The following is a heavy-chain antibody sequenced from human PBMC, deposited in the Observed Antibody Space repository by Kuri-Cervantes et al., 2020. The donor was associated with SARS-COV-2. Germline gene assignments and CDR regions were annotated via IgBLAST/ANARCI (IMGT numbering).Heavy chain of an antibody. D-gene: IGHD3-9*01. Sequence: GESLKISCAASGSTFSSYGMHWVRQAPGKGLEWVAVIWYDGSNKYHADSVKGRFTISRDNSKNTVFLQMDSLRAEDTAVYYCARDSGPLRYSYFDYWGLGALVTVSS. J-gene: IGHJ4*02. V-gene: IGHV3-33*01. CDR1: GSTFSSYG. CDR2: IWYDGSNK. CDR3: ARDSGPLRYSYFDY.